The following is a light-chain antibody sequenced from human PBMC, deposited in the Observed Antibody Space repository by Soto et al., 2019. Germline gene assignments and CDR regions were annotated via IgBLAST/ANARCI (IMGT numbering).Light chain of an antibody. CDR3: QQRTNWPRSFT. CDR2: DAS. CDR1: QSVSRY. Sequence: EIVLTQSPATLSLSPGERATLSCRASQSVSRYLAWYQHKPGQAPRLLIYDASKRATGIPARFSGSGSGTDFTLTISSLEPEDFAVYYCQQRTNWPRSFTFGPGTKVDIK. J-gene: IGKJ3*01. V-gene: IGKV3-11*01.